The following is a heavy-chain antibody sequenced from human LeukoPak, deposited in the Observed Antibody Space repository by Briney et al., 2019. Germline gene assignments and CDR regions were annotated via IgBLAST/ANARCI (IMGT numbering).Heavy chain of an antibody. CDR2: ISDSGGAT. CDR1: GFTFSTYA. V-gene: IGHV3-23*01. J-gene: IGHJ4*02. CDR3: AKRSCGGGSCNFDY. D-gene: IGHD2-15*01. Sequence: GGSLRLSCAASGFTFSTYAMSWVRQAPGKGLEWISAISDSGGATKYADSVKGRFTVSRGNSRDTVYLQMSSLRAEDTAIYYCAKRSCGGGSCNFDYWGQGTLVTVSS.